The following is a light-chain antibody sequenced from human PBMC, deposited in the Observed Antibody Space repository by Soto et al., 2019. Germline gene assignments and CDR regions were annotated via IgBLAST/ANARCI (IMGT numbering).Light chain of an antibody. Sequence: QSALTQPRSVSGSPGQSVTISCTGTSSDVGGYDFVSWYQQHPGKAPKLMISDVSKRPSGVPDRFSGSKSGNTASLTISGLQAEDEADYYCCSYAGDLALFGRGTK. CDR1: SSDVGGYDF. J-gene: IGLJ2*01. V-gene: IGLV2-11*01. CDR2: DVS. CDR3: CSYAGDLAL.